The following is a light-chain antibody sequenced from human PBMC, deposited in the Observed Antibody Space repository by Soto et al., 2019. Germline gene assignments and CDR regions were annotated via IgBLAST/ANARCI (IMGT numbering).Light chain of an antibody. V-gene: IGLV2-14*01. Sequence: QSVLTQPASVSGSPGQWITISCTGTSTDVVGYNYVTWYQQHPGKAPKLMIYEVSNRPSGVSNRFSGSKSGTTASLAISGLQAEDEADYYCRSYTSSRTDWVFGGGTQLTVL. CDR3: RSYTSSRTDWV. CDR1: STDVVGYNY. CDR2: EVS. J-gene: IGLJ3*02.